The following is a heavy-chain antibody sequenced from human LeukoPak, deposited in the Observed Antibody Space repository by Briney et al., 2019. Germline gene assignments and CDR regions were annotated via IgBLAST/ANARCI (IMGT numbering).Heavy chain of an antibody. CDR1: GYTFSRYW. D-gene: IGHD3-10*01. Sequence: GGSLRLSCAAPGYTFSRYWMHWVRQGPGNGLVWVSRINEDGSSTSYAESVRGRFTISRDNAKNTLYLQMNSLRAEDAAVYYCTTDTFGARDSWGQGTLVTVSS. V-gene: IGHV3-74*01. CDR2: INEDGSST. J-gene: IGHJ4*02. CDR3: TTDTFGARDS.